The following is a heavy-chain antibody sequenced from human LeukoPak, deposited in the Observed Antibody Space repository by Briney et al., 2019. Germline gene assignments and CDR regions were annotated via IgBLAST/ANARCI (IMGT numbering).Heavy chain of an antibody. J-gene: IGHJ6*02. CDR1: GFTFSSYS. Sequence: GGSLRLSCAASGFTFSSYSMNWVRQAPGKGLEWVSYISSSSSTIYYADSVKGRFTISRDNSKNTLYLQMNSLRAEDTAVYYCAKDGKSGSYYYYGMDVWGQGTTVTVSS. V-gene: IGHV3-48*01. D-gene: IGHD1-26*01. CDR3: AKDGKSGSYYYYGMDV. CDR2: ISSSSSTI.